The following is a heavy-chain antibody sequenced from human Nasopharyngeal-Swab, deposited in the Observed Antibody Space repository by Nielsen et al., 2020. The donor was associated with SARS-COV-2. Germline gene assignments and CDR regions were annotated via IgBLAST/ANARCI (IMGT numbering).Heavy chain of an antibody. CDR1: GGTISSNYHY. Sequence: SETLSLTCTVSGGTISSNYHYWGWIRQPPGKGLEWIGSISFNEVTHYNPSLKSRVTISVDTSKNHFSLNLTSVTAADTAMYYCTKHHGSGTYSFHPWGQGTLVSVSS. CDR2: ISFNEVT. D-gene: IGHD3-10*01. V-gene: IGHV4-39*02. CDR3: TKHHGSGTYSFHP. J-gene: IGHJ5*02.